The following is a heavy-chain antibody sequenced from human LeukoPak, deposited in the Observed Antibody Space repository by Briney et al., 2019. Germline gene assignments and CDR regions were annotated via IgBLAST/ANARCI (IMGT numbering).Heavy chain of an antibody. J-gene: IGHJ4*02. D-gene: IGHD4-23*01. Sequence: ASVRVSCKASGYTFTNYGLTWVRQAPGQGLEWMGWISGYNGNTNYAQKLQGRVTMTTDTSTSTAYMELRSLRSDDTAVYYCARDCRGGNPRDFDYWGQGTLVTVSS. CDR3: ARDCRGGNPRDFDY. CDR2: ISGYNGNT. V-gene: IGHV1-18*01. CDR1: GYTFTNYG.